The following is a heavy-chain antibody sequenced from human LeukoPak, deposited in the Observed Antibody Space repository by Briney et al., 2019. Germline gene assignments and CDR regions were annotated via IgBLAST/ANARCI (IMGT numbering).Heavy chain of an antibody. Sequence: GGSLRLSCAASGFTFRNYAMSWVRQAPGKGLGWVSSINDGGSNTYYADSVKGRFTISRDNSKNTLYVQMNSLRAEDTAVYYCARNSIGYCGGANCYSSWYFDLWGRGNLVTVSS. J-gene: IGHJ2*01. CDR1: GFTFRNYA. CDR3: ARNSIGYCGGANCYSSWYFDL. D-gene: IGHD2-15*01. V-gene: IGHV3-23*01. CDR2: INDGGSNT.